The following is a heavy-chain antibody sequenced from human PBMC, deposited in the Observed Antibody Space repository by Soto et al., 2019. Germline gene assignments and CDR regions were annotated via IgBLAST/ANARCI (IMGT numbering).Heavy chain of an antibody. J-gene: IGHJ6*02. CDR2: IYYSGST. CDR3: ARDHRGGEYYYDSSGYQNYYYYYYGMDA. V-gene: IGHV4-61*01. Sequence: PSETLSLTCTVSGGSVSSGSYYWSWIRQPPGKGLEWIGYIYYSGSTNYNPSLKSRVTISVDTSKNQFSLKLSSVTAADTAVYYCARDHRGGEYYYDSSGYQNYYYYYYGMDAWGQGTTVTVSS. D-gene: IGHD3-22*01. CDR1: GGSVSSGSYY.